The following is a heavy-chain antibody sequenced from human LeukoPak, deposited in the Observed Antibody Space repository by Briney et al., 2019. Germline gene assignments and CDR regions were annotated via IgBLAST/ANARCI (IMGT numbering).Heavy chain of an antibody. CDR1: GYTLTELS. CDR3: ARVCGGDCYHYDAFDI. V-gene: IGHV1-8*03. CDR2: MNPNSGNT. D-gene: IGHD2-21*02. J-gene: IGHJ3*02. Sequence: ASVKVSCKVSGYTLTELSMHWVRQATGQGLEWMGWMNPNSGNTGYAQKYQGRVTITRNTSISTAYMELSSLRSADTAVYYCARVCGGDCYHYDAFDIWGQGTMVTVSS.